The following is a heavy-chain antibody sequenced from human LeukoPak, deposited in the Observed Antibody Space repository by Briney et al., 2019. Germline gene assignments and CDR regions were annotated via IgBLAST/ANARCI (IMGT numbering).Heavy chain of an antibody. CDR3: ARGSTSCYKPPCFDY. CDR2: INPNSGGT. J-gene: IGHJ4*02. CDR1: GYTFTGYY. V-gene: IGHV1-2*02. Sequence: ASAKVSCKASGYTFTGYYMHWVRQAPGQGLEWMGWINPNSGGTNYAQKFQGRVTMTRDTSISTAYMELSRLRSDDTAVYYCARGSTSCYKPPCFDYWGQGTLVTVSS. D-gene: IGHD2-2*02.